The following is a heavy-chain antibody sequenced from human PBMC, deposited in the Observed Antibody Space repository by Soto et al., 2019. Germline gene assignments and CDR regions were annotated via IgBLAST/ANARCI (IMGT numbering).Heavy chain of an antibody. CDR2: IIPIFGTA. Sequence: QVQLVQSGAEVKKPGSSVKVSCKASGGTFSSYAISWVRQAPGQGLEWMGGIIPIFGTANYAQKFQGRVTITADESTSTAYMELSSLRSEDTAVYYWARGPRLSMIVVKSWFDPWGQGTLVTVSS. J-gene: IGHJ5*02. V-gene: IGHV1-69*01. D-gene: IGHD3-22*01. CDR1: GGTFSSYA. CDR3: ARGPRLSMIVVKSWFDP.